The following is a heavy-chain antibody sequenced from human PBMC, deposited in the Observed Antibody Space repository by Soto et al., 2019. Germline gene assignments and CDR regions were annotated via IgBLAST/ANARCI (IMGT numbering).Heavy chain of an antibody. CDR1: GFTFRSFT. D-gene: IGHD6-13*01. CDR2: ISSNSAYI. V-gene: IGHV3-21*01. Sequence: GGSLRLSCAASGFTFRSFTMNWVRQAPGKGLEWVSTISSNSAYIYYTDALRGRFTISRDNAKNSLHLQMNSLRAEDTAVYYCTRDTSRNSSARGWFDPWGPGTLVIVSS. CDR3: TRDTSRNSSARGWFDP. J-gene: IGHJ5*02.